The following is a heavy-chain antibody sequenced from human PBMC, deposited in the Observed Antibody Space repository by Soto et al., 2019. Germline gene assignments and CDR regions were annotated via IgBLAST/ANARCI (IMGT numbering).Heavy chain of an antibody. J-gene: IGHJ4*02. CDR1: GGSISSGDYY. CDR3: ASLKALTGGYFDY. Sequence: QVQLQESGPGLVEPSQTLSLPCTVSGGSISSGDYYWSWIRQPPGKGLEWIGYIYYSGSTDYNPSLKSRVTISVDTSKNQFSLKLGSVTAADTAVYYCASLKALTGGYFDYWGQGTLVTVSS. D-gene: IGHD3-9*01. CDR2: IYYSGST. V-gene: IGHV4-30-4*01.